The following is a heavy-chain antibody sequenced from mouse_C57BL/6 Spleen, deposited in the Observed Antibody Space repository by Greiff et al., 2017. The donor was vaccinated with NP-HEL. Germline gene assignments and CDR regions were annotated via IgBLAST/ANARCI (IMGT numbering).Heavy chain of an antibody. V-gene: IGHV1-53*01. J-gene: IGHJ2*01. Sequence: VQLQQPGTELVKPGASVKLSCKASGYTFTSYWMHWVKQRPGQGLEWIGNINPSNGGTNYNEKFKSKATLTVDKSSSTAYMQLSSRTSEDAAVYYCARSGYSGAFDYWGQGTTLTVSS. CDR3: ARSGYSGAFDY. D-gene: IGHD3-1*01. CDR1: GYTFTSYW. CDR2: INPSNGGT.